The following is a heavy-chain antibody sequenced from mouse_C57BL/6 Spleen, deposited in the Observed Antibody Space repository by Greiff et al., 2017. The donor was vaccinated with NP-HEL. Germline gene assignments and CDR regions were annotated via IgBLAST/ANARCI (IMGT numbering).Heavy chain of an antibody. Sequence: QVQLQQPGTELVKPGASVKLSCKASGYTFTSYWITWVKQRPGQGLEWIGDIYPGSGSTNYNEKLKSKATLTVDTSSSTAYMQLSSLTSEDSAVYYCARYDYSNYENYAMDYWGQGTSVTVSS. V-gene: IGHV1-55*01. J-gene: IGHJ4*01. CDR3: ARYDYSNYENYAMDY. CDR1: GYTFTSYW. CDR2: IYPGSGST. D-gene: IGHD2-5*01.